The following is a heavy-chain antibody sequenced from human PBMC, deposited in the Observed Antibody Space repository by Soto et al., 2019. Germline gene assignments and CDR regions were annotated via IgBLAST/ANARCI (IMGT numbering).Heavy chain of an antibody. CDR3: AKDRYSGSYSGNYFDY. V-gene: IGHV3-23*01. Sequence: GGSLRLSCAASGFTFSSDGMRSVRQAPGKGLVWVSAIVACGGKKYYEDSVKGRFTISKDNSKNTLYLQMNSLRAKDTAVYYCAKDRYSGSYSGNYFDYWGQGTLVTSPQ. CDR2: IVACGGKK. D-gene: IGHD1-26*01. J-gene: IGHJ4*02. CDR1: GFTFSSDG.